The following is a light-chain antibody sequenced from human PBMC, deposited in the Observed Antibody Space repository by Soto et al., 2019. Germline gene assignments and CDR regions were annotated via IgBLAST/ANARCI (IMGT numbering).Light chain of an antibody. J-gene: IGKJ1*01. V-gene: IGKV3-20*01. Sequence: EIVLTQSQGTLSLSPGERATRSCMASQSVNSAYVAWYQQNPGQAPRVLIYGASTRATGIPHRISGSGSGTDFSLTFSRLEPEDSAMYYCQLYGSSPTWAFGQGTKVEIK. CDR2: GAS. CDR3: QLYGSSPTWA. CDR1: QSVNSAY.